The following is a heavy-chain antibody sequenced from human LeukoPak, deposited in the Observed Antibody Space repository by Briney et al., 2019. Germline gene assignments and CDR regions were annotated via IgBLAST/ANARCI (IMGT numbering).Heavy chain of an antibody. V-gene: IGHV3-30-3*01. CDR3: AREVTGGFDY. CDR1: GFILSSYW. J-gene: IGHJ4*02. D-gene: IGHD7-27*01. CDR2: ISYDGSNK. Sequence: GGSLRLSCAASGFILSSYWMHWVRQAPGKELEWVAVISYDGSNKYYADSVKGRFTISRDNAKNSLYLQMNSLRAEDTAVYHCAREVTGGFDYWGQGTLVTVSS.